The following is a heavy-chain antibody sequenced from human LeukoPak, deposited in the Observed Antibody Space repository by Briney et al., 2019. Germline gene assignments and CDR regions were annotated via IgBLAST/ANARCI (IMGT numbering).Heavy chain of an antibody. J-gene: IGHJ3*02. V-gene: IGHV3-30*03. D-gene: IGHD3-22*01. CDR2: ISYDGSTK. CDR3: AADDSSGYTGAFDI. CDR1: GFTFSTYG. Sequence: GGSLRLSCTASGFTFSTYGMHWVRQAPGKGLEWVTLISYDGSTKYYSDSVKGRFTLSRDNSKNTLYLQMNSLRAEDTALYYCAADDSSGYTGAFDIWGQGTMVTVSS.